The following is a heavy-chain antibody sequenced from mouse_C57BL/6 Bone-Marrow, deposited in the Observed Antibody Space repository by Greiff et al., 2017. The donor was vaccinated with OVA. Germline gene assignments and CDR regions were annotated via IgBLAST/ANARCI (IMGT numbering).Heavy chain of an antibody. Sequence: QVQLKESGAELVKPGASVKLSCKASGYTFTEYTIHWVKQRSGQGLEWIGWFYTGSGSIKYNEKFKDKATLTADKSSSTVYMELSRLTSEDSAVYFCARHDYDGYYLAWFAYWGQGTLVTVSA. CDR2: FYTGSGSI. V-gene: IGHV1-62-2*01. J-gene: IGHJ3*01. CDR1: GYTFTEYT. D-gene: IGHD2-3*01. CDR3: ARHDYDGYYLAWFAY.